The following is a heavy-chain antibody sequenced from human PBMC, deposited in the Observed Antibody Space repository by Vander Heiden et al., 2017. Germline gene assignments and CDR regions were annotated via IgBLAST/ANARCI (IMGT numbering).Heavy chain of an antibody. J-gene: IGHJ4*02. V-gene: IGHV1-69*01. CDR2: ITPIFGTP. CDR3: AGHDGAGLYSQFDF. CDR1: GGTRSRYA. D-gene: IGHD3-10*01. Sequence: QVQLVQSGAEVKTPGSSVNVSCKASGGTRSRYAFNWVRQAPGQGLEWMGGITPIFGTPDYAQKFQGRVTITADESTTTGYRELSSLTSEDTAVYYCAGHDGAGLYSQFDFWGQGTLITVSS.